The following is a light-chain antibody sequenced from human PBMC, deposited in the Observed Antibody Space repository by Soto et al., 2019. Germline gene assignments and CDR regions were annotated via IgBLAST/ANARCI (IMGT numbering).Light chain of an antibody. CDR1: QSVSSSSY. Sequence: EIVLTQSPGTLSLSPGERATLSCRASQSVSSSSYLAWYQQKPGQAPRLLIYGASSRATGIPDRFSGSGSATLFTLTISRLEPEDFAVYYCRQYGSSPSYTFRQGTKLEIK. CDR3: RQYGSSPSYT. J-gene: IGKJ2*01. V-gene: IGKV3-20*01. CDR2: GAS.